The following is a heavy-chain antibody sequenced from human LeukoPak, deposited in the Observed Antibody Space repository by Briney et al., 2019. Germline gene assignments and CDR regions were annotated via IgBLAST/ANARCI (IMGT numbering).Heavy chain of an antibody. CDR1: GFTFSSYW. D-gene: IGHD1-20*01. CDR2: IKEDGSEK. CDR3: ASTTYYWN. J-gene: IGHJ4*02. V-gene: IGHV3-7*01. Sequence: PGGSLRLSCAASGFTFSSYWMSWVRQAPGKGLEWVANIKEDGSEKYYVDSVRGRFTISRDNAKNSLFLQMNSLRVEDTAVYFCASTTYYWNWGQGTLVTVSS.